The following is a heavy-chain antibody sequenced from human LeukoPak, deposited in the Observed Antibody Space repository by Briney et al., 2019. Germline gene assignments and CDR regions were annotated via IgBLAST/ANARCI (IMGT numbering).Heavy chain of an antibody. V-gene: IGHV1-2*02. J-gene: IGHJ3*02. D-gene: IGHD6-19*01. CDR1: GGTFSSYA. CDR3: ARRASSGWYGDAFDI. CDR2: INPNSGGT. Sequence: ASVKVPCKASGGTFSSYAISWVRQAPGQGLEWMGWINPNSGGTNYAQKFQGRVTMTRDTSISTAYMELSRLRSDDTAVYYCARRASSGWYGDAFDIWGQGTMVTVSS.